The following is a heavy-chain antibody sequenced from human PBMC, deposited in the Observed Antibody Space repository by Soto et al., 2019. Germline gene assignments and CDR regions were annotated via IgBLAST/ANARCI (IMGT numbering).Heavy chain of an antibody. D-gene: IGHD3-9*01. J-gene: IGHJ6*02. CDR1: GCTFSRHG. CDR3: ASNDDILTGSYYYGMDV. CDR2: IPPIFGTA. Sequence: QVQLVQSGAEVKKPGSSVKVSCKASGCTFSRHGISWVRQAPGQGLEWLGGIPPIFGTANYPQKFQGRVTITADESTSTAYMELSSLRSEDTAVYYCASNDDILTGSYYYGMDVWGQGTTVTVSS. V-gene: IGHV1-69*12.